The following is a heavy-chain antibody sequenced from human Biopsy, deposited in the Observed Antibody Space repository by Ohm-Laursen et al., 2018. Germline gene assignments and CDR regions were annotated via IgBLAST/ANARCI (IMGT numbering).Heavy chain of an antibody. CDR1: GFTFSSYW. Sequence: SLRLSCSASGFTFSSYWMSWVRQAPGKGLEWVANIKQDGSETYFVDSVKGRFTISRDSAKSSLYLQMNSLRAEDTAVYYCARSMTTMVRRRSYYFDYWGQGTLVTVFS. J-gene: IGHJ4*02. CDR3: ARSMTTMVRRRSYYFDY. V-gene: IGHV3-7*01. CDR2: IKQDGSET. D-gene: IGHD3-10*01.